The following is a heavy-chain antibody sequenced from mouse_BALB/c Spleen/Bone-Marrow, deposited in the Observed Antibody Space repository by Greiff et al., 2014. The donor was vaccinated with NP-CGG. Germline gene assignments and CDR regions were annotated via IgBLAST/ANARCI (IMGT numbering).Heavy chain of an antibody. Sequence: VQLKESGGDLVKPGGSPKLSCAASGFTFSTYGMSWVRQTPDKRLEWVATISSGGGYTYYPDSVKGRFTISRDNANNTLYLQMSSLKSEDTAMYYCTRQRNWDHYAMDYWGQGTPVTVSS. J-gene: IGHJ4*01. CDR2: ISSGGGYT. CDR1: GFTFSTYG. D-gene: IGHD4-1*01. V-gene: IGHV5-6*01. CDR3: TRQRNWDHYAMDY.